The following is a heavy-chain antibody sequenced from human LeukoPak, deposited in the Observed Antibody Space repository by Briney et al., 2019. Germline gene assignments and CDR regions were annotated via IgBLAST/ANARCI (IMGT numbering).Heavy chain of an antibody. Sequence: GGSLRLSCAASGFTFSNYWMHWVRQAPGKGLVWVSRINSDGINTSYADSVKGRFTISRDNAKNTLNLQMNSLRAEDTAVYYCARDLGQYYDTSDNWFDPWGQGTLATVSS. CDR3: ARDLGQYYDTSDNWFDP. V-gene: IGHV3-74*01. CDR2: INSDGINT. CDR1: GFTFSNYW. D-gene: IGHD3-22*01. J-gene: IGHJ5*02.